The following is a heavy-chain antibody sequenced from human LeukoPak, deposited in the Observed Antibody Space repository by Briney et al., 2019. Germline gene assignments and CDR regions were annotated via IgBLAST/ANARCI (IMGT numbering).Heavy chain of an antibody. D-gene: IGHD6-19*01. CDR3: AKGVAGNHVVLPY. V-gene: IGHV3-30*02. CDR1: GFTFSSYA. CDR2: IRYDGSNK. Sequence: GGSLRLSCAASGFTFSSYAMSWVRQAPGKGLEWVAFIRYDGSNKYYADSVKGRFTISRDNSKNTLYLQMNSLRAEDTAVYYCAKGVAGNHVVLPYWGQGTLVTVSS. J-gene: IGHJ4*02.